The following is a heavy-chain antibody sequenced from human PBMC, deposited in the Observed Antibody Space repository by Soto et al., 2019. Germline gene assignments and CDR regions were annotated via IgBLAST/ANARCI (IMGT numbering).Heavy chain of an antibody. V-gene: IGHV3-21*01. Sequence: GGSLRLSCAASGFPFSSYSMNWVRQAPGKGLEWVSSISSSSSYIDYADSVKGRFTISRDNAKNSLYLQMNSLRAEDTAVYYCAREFEAVGPSAVWGKGTTVTVSS. CDR3: AREFEAVGPSAV. D-gene: IGHD6-19*01. CDR1: GFPFSSYS. CDR2: ISSSSSYI. J-gene: IGHJ6*04.